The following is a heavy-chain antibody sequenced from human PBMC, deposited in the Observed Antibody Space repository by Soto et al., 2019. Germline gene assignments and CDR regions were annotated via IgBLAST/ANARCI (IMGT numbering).Heavy chain of an antibody. D-gene: IGHD3-10*01. J-gene: IGHJ6*02. CDR1: GYGFTSYW. V-gene: IGHV5-10-1*01. CDR2: IDPSDSYT. Sequence: PGESLKISCKGSGYGFTSYWISWVHQMPGKGLEWMGRIDPSDSYTNYSPSFQGHVTISADKSISTAYLQWSSLKASDTAMYYCARMDGSGSPYGMDVWGQGTTVTVSS. CDR3: ARMDGSGSPYGMDV.